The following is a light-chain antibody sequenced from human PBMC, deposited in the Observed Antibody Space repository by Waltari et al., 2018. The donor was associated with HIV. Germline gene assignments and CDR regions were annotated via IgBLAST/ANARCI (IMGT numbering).Light chain of an antibody. J-gene: IGKJ3*01. CDR2: WAS. Sequence: DIVMTQSPASLAVSLGERVTINCKSSQSVLFSSNNKNHLAWYQQKPGQPPRLLIYWASTRESGVPDRFSGSGSGTDFTLTISSLQAEDVAVYYCQQYYSSPWNFGPGTKVDI. CDR3: QQYYSSPWN. CDR1: QSVLFSSNNKNH. V-gene: IGKV4-1*01.